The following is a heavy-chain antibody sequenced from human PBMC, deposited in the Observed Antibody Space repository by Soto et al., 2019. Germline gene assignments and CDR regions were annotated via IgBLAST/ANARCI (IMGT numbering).Heavy chain of an antibody. CDR1: DASVSKYY. V-gene: IGHV4-59*02. J-gene: IGHJ4*02. CDR2: ISHTGYT. CDR3: ARGQLMFAY. D-gene: IGHD3-10*02. Sequence: SETLSLTCIVSDASVSKYYWSWIRQPPGKGLEWIGYISHTGYTSYNPSLESRLTISMDKSKNQLSLNLNSVTTADKAVYYCARGQLMFAYWGQGTQVTVYS.